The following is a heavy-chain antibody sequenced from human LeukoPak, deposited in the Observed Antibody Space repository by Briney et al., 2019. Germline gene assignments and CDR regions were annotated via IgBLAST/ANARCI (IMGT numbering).Heavy chain of an antibody. CDR3: ARSRSRRQWLTGT. J-gene: IGHJ5*02. V-gene: IGHV1-69*13. Sequence: SVKVSCKASGGTFSSYAISWVRQAPGQGLEWMGGIIPIFGTANYAQKFQGRVTITADESTSTAYMELSSLRSEDTAVYYCARSRSRRQWLTGTWGQGTLVTVSS. CDR1: GGTFSSYA. D-gene: IGHD6-19*01. CDR2: IIPIFGTA.